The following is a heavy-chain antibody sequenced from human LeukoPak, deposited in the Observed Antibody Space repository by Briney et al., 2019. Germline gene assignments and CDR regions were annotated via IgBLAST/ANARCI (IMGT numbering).Heavy chain of an antibody. J-gene: IGHJ5*02. D-gene: IGHD3-22*01. V-gene: IGHV1-18*01. CDR2: ISAYNGNT. CDR3: ARDSSGYYYVNWFDP. Sequence: ASVKVSCKAPGYTFTSYGISWVRQAPGQGLEWMGWISAYNGNTNYAQKLQGRVTMTTDTSTSTAYMELRSLRSDDTAVYYCARDSSGYYYVNWFDPWGQGTLVTVSS. CDR1: GYTFTSYG.